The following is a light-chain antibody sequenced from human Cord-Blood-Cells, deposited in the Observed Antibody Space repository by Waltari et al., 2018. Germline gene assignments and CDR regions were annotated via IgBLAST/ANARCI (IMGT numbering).Light chain of an antibody. V-gene: IGLV2-23*01. J-gene: IGLJ3*02. CDR1: SSDVGSYDL. CDR2: ECS. Sequence: QSALTQPASVSGSPGQSITISCTGTSSDVGSYDLASWYQQHPGKAPKLMIYECSKRPSGVANRFSGSKSGNTAALTFSGLQAEDESDYYCCSYAGSSTSWVFGGGTKLTVL. CDR3: CSYAGSSTSWV.